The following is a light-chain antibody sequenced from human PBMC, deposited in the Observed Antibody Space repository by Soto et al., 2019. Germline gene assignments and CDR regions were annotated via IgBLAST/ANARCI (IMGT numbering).Light chain of an antibody. J-gene: IGKJ1*01. Sequence: PGESVTLSCRASQSVSSSYLTWYQQKPGQAPRLLIYGASTRATSIPARFSGSGSGTDFTLTISSLQPEDFAVYYCQQYVTAPPGTFGQGTKVDI. V-gene: IGKV3-20*01. CDR1: QSVSSSY. CDR3: QQYVTAPPGT. CDR2: GAS.